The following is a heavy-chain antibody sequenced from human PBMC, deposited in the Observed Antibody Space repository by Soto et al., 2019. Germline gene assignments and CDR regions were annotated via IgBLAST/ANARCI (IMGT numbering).Heavy chain of an antibody. Sequence: PGGSLRLSCAASGFTFSSYSMNWVRQAPGKGLEWVASTEPDGRQNYYLDSVKGRFTISRDNAKSSLYLQLDSLRVEDTAVYYCARDREYKCFDLWGPGTLVTVSS. J-gene: IGHJ5*02. CDR3: ARDREYKCFDL. V-gene: IGHV3-7*01. CDR2: TEPDGRQN. CDR1: GFTFSSYS.